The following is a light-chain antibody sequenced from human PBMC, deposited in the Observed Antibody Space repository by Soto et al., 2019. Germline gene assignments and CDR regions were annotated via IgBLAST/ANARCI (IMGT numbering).Light chain of an antibody. V-gene: IGKV1-5*01. J-gene: IGKJ1*01. CDR1: QNINKW. CDR2: DAS. Sequence: IQMTQSPSTLSASVGDRVVISCRASQNINKWLAWYQQKPGKAPKFLIYDASTLETGVPSRFSGSGSGTEFTLTISSLQPDDFATFYCQQYDTFPRTFGQGTKVDFK. CDR3: QQYDTFPRT.